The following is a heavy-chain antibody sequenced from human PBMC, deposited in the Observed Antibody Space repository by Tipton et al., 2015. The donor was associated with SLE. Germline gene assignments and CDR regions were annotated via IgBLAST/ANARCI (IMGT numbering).Heavy chain of an antibody. J-gene: IGHJ4*02. CDR3: TRDPRHCDY. D-gene: IGHD2-21*01. V-gene: IGHV3-11*04. CDR1: GFTFSDYY. Sequence: FLRLSCAASGFTFSDYYMTWIRQALGKGLEWVSYIAGTSSFINYGDSVKGRFTVSRDNTRNVMYLQMNSLTVDDTAVYYCTRDPRHCDYWGRGTLVTVSS. CDR2: IAGTSSFI.